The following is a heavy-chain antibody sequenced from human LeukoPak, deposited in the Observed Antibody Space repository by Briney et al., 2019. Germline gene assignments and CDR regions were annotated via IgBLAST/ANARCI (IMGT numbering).Heavy chain of an antibody. CDR1: GYTFTGYY. CDR3: ARVLGSGVYYYYMDV. CDR2: INPNSGGT. D-gene: IGHD3-3*02. Sequence: ASVKVSCKASGYTFTGYYMHWVRQAPGQGLEWMGWINPNSGGTNYAQKFQGRVTMTRDTSISTAYMELSRLRSDDTAVYYCARVLGSGVYYYYMDVWGKGTTVTVSS. J-gene: IGHJ6*03. V-gene: IGHV1-2*02.